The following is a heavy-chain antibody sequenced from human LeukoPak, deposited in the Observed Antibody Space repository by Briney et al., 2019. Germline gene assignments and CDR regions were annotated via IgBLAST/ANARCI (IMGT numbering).Heavy chain of an antibody. J-gene: IGHJ6*02. CDR3: ARGKVPTTPLYGMDV. V-gene: IGHV4-34*01. CDR1: GGSFSGYY. Sequence: PSETLSLTCAVYGGSFSGYYCSWIRQPPGKGLEWIGEINHSGSTNYNPSLKSRVTISVDTSKNQFSLKLSSVTAADTAVYYCARGKVPTTPLYGMDVWGQGTTVTVSS. CDR2: INHSGST. D-gene: IGHD4/OR15-4a*01.